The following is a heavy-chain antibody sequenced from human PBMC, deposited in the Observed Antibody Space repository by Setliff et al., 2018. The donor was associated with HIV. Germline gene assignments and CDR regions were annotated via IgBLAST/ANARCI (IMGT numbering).Heavy chain of an antibody. Sequence: SETLSLTCTVSGVSVSSGGYYWSWIRQHPGKGLEWIGDVHHTGTTYLNPSLKSRITISVDRSKNLFSLKLISVTAADQGVYYCARVPVAGANWFDPWGLGTLVTVSS. D-gene: IGHD2-21*01. V-gene: IGHV4-39*01. CDR2: VHHTGTT. J-gene: IGHJ5*02. CDR1: GVSVSSGGYY. CDR3: ARVPVAGANWFDP.